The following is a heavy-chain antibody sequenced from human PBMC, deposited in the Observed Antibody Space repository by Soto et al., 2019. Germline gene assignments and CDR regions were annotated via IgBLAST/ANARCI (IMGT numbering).Heavy chain of an antibody. J-gene: IGHJ4*02. CDR3: ATGFSCSGGSCYSGYFDY. CDR2: FDPEDGET. CDR1: GYTLTELS. D-gene: IGHD2-15*01. Sequence: GASVKVSCKASGYTLTELSMHWVRQAPGKGLEWMGGFDPEDGETIYAQKFQGRVTMTEDTSTDTAYMELSSLRSEDTAVYYCATGFSCSGGSCYSGYFDYWGQGSLVTVSS. V-gene: IGHV1-24*01.